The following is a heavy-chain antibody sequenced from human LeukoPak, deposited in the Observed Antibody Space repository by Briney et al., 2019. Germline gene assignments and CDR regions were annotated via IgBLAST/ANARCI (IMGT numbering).Heavy chain of an antibody. D-gene: IGHD3-22*01. J-gene: IGHJ4*02. CDR2: LNPNSGGT. CDR3: ARTVHYYDTSGYQDY. Sequence: ASVKVSCKASGYTFTGYYMHWVRQAPGQGLEWLGWLNPNSGGTNYAQKFQGRVTMTRDTSISTAYMELSRLRSDDTAVYYCARTVHYYDTSGYQDYWGQGTLVTVSS. V-gene: IGHV1-2*02. CDR1: GYTFTGYY.